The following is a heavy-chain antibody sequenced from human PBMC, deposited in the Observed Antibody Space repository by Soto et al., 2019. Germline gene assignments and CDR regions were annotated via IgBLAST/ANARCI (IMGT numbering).Heavy chain of an antibody. Sequence: PGGSLRLSCAASGFTFSSYSTHWVRQAPGKGLEWVAVISYDGSNKYYADSVKGRFTISRDNSKNTVNFQMNSLRAEDTAVYYCARESLQYYGMDVWGQGTTVTVSS. D-gene: IGHD4-4*01. CDR1: GFTFSSYS. CDR2: ISYDGSNK. CDR3: ARESLQYYGMDV. V-gene: IGHV3-30*14. J-gene: IGHJ6*02.